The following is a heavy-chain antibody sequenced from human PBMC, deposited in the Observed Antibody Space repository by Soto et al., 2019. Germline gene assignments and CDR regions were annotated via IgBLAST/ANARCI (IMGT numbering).Heavy chain of an antibody. CDR3: ARVRSGFDLNSGLDV. CDR2: VIPIFGTS. J-gene: IGHJ6*01. Sequence: QVQLVQSGAEMKKPGSSVKVSCRAPRGTFRSYAITWVRQAPGQGLEWMGGVIPIFGTSKYAQKFKGRVTITAEEVTSKAYMELRSLRSEATAMYYCARVRSGFDLNSGLDVWGPGTTVIVSS. V-gene: IGHV1-69*01. D-gene: IGHD5-12*01. CDR1: RGTFRSYA.